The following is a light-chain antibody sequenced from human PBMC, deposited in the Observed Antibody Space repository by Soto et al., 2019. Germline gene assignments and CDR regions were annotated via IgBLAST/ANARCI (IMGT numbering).Light chain of an antibody. CDR2: GAS. CDR3: QQYNTWPLS. J-gene: IGKJ3*01. V-gene: IGKV3-15*01. CDR1: ESVRSN. Sequence: EIVMTQSPATLSVSPGERATLSCRASESVRSNLAWYQQKPGQAPRLLIYGASTRATGIPARFSGSVSGTEFTLTISSLQSEDFAVYYCQQYNTWPLSFGPGTKVDIK.